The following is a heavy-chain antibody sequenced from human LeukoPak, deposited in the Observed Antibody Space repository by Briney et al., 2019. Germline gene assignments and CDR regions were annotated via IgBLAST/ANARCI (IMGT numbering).Heavy chain of an antibody. J-gene: IGHJ3*02. D-gene: IGHD3-3*01. CDR2: IYPGDSDT. CDR3: ARPYYDFRSGYSGHDAFDI. CDR1: GYSFTSYW. V-gene: IGHV5-51*01. Sequence: GESLKISCKGSGYSFTSYWIGWVRQMPGKGLEWMGIIYPGDSDTRYSPSLQGQVTISADKSISTAYLQWSSLKASDTAMYYCARPYYDFRSGYSGHDAFDIWGQGTMVTVSS.